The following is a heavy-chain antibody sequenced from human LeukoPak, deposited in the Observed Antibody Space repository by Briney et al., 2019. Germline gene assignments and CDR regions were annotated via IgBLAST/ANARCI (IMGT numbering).Heavy chain of an antibody. D-gene: IGHD2-2*02. J-gene: IGHJ6*03. CDR1: GGTFSSYA. V-gene: IGHV1-69*05. Sequence: ASVKVSCKASGGTFSSYAISWVRQAPGQGLEWMGGIIPIFGTANYAQKFQGRVTITTDESTSTAYMELSSLRSEDTAVYYCAREHCSSTSCYTYYMDVWGKGTTVTVSS. CDR2: IIPIFGTA. CDR3: AREHCSSTSCYTYYMDV.